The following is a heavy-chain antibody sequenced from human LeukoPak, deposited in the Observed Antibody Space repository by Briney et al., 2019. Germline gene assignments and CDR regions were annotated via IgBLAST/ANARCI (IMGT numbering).Heavy chain of an antibody. J-gene: IGHJ4*02. CDR2: ISSSGSTI. V-gene: IGHV3-48*01. CDR1: EFTFSSYS. CDR3: AKDGGSYGDYDFDY. D-gene: IGHD4-17*01. Sequence: GGSLRLSCAASEFTFSSYSMNWVRQAPGKGLEWVSCISSSGSTIYYADSVKGRFTISRDNSKNTLYLQMNSLRAEDTAVYYCAKDGGSYGDYDFDYWGQGTLVTVSS.